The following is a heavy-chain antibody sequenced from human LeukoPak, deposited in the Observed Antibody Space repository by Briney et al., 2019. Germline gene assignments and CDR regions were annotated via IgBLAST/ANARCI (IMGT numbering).Heavy chain of an antibody. CDR3: ARSGGGSSSWEIDY. Sequence: ASVKVSCKASGYTFTGYYMHWVRQAPGQGLEWMGWINPNSGGTNYAQKFQGRVTMTRDTSISTAYMELSRLRSDDTAVYYCARSGGGSSSWEIDYWGQGTLVTVSS. D-gene: IGHD6-13*01. CDR2: INPNSGGT. J-gene: IGHJ4*02. CDR1: GYTFTGYY. V-gene: IGHV1-2*02.